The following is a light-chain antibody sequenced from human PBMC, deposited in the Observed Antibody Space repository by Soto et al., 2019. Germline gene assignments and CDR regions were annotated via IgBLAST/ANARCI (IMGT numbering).Light chain of an antibody. CDR1: QSITYW. CDR2: DVF. CDR3: QQYHSFSFT. V-gene: IGKV1-5*01. J-gene: IGKJ2*01. Sequence: DIHMTQSPSSLSASVLDRFTITCRASQSITYWLAWYQQKPGRAPKLLIYDVFNLQSGVPSRFSGSGSGTEFTLTISSLQPDDSATYYCQQYHSFSFTFGQGTKVDIK.